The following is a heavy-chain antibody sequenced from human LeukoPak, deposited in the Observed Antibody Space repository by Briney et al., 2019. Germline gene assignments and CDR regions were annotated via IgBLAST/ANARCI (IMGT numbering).Heavy chain of an antibody. Sequence: SGTLSLTCAVSGGSISSSSWWSWVRQPPGKGLEWIGEIFHSGSTNYNPSLKSRVTISVDTSKNQFSLKLSSVTAADTAVYYCARGDTGIPVDYWGQGTLVTVSS. J-gene: IGHJ4*02. CDR3: ARGDTGIPVDY. V-gene: IGHV4-4*02. CDR2: IFHSGST. CDR1: GGSISSSSW. D-gene: IGHD1-14*01.